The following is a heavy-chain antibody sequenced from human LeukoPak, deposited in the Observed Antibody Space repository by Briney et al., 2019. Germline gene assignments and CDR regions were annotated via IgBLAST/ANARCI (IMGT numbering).Heavy chain of an antibody. CDR3: ARDSGPWGVFDP. J-gene: IGHJ5*02. CDR1: GGSISSYY. V-gene: IGHV4-59*01. D-gene: IGHD3-10*01. Sequence: SETLSLTCTVSGGSISSYYWSWIRQPPGKGLEWIGDIHFSGSTNYNPSLKSRVTISADTSKNQFSLKLSSVTAADTAVYYCARDSGPWGVFDPWGQGTLVTVSS. CDR2: IHFSGST.